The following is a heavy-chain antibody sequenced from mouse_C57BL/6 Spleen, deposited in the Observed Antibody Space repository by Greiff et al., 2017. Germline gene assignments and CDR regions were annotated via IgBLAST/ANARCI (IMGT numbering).Heavy chain of an antibody. Sequence: EVQLQQSGPGLVKPSQSLSLTCSVTGYSITSGYYWNWIRQFPGNKLEWMGYISSDGSNNYNPSLKNRISITRDTSKNQFFLKLNSVTTEDTATYYCARGRLGPPDYWGQGTTLTVSS. V-gene: IGHV3-6*01. D-gene: IGHD3-1*01. J-gene: IGHJ2*01. CDR2: ISSDGSN. CDR1: GYSITSGYY. CDR3: ARGRLGPPDY.